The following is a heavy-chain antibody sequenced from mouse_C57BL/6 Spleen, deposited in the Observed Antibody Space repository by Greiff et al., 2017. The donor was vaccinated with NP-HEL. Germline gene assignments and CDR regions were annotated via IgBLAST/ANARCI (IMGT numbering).Heavy chain of an antibody. CDR2: ISSGSSTI. D-gene: IGHD2-10*02. CDR1: GFTFSDYG. Sequence: DVQLVESGGGLVKPGGSLKLSCAASGFTFSDYGMHWVRQAPEKGLEWVAYISSGSSTIYYADTVKGRFTISRDNAKNTLFLQMTSLRSEDTAMYYCAREYGAYWGQGTLVTVSA. J-gene: IGHJ3*01. CDR3: AREYGAY. V-gene: IGHV5-17*01.